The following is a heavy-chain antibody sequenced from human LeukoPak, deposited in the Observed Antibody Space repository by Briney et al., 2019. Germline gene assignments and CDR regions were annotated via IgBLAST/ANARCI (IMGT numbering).Heavy chain of an antibody. V-gene: IGHV1-69*13. CDR1: GGTFSSYA. CDR3: ARYYDSSGYYDY. CDR2: IIPIFGTA. J-gene: IGHJ4*02. D-gene: IGHD3-22*01. Sequence: SVKVSCKAPGGTFSSYAISWVRQAPGQGLEWMGGIIPIFGTANYAQKFQGRVTITADESTSTAYMELSSLRSEDTAVYYCARYYDSSGYYDYWGQGTLVTVSS.